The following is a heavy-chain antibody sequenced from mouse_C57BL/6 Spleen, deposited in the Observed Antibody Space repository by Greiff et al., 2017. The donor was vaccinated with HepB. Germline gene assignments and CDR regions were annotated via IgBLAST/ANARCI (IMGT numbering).Heavy chain of an antibody. CDR2: IHPSDSDT. Sequence: QVQLKQPGAELVKPGASVKVSCKASGYTFTSYWMHWVKQRPGQGLEWIGRIHPSDSDTNYNQKFKGKATLTVDKSSSTAYMQLSSLTSEDSAVYYCAIGGYYGHFDYWGQGTTLTVSS. CDR3: AIGGYYGHFDY. CDR1: GYTFTSYW. V-gene: IGHV1-74*01. D-gene: IGHD1-1*01. J-gene: IGHJ2*01.